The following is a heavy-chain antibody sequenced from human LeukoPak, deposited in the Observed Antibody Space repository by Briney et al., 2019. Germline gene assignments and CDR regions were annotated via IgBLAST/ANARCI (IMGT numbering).Heavy chain of an antibody. V-gene: IGHV3-30*03. CDR1: GFTFSSYG. D-gene: IGHD4-17*01. CDR2: ISYDGSNK. Sequence: PGGSLRLSCAASGFTFSSYGMHWVRQAPGKGLEWVAVISYDGSNKYYADSVKGRFTISRDTAKNSLYLQMNSLRAEDTAVYYCARDPLYGDTYSGQGTLVTVSS. CDR3: ARDPLYGDTY. J-gene: IGHJ4*02.